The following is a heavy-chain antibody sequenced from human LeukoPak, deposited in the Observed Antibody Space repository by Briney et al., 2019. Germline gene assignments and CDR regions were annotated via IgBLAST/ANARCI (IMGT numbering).Heavy chain of an antibody. V-gene: IGHV3-30-3*01. J-gene: IGHJ4*02. Sequence: GRSLRLSCAASGFTFSSYAMHWVRQAPGKGLEWVAVISYDGSNKYYADSVKGRFTISRDNSKNTLYLQMNSLRAEDTAVYYCAKDFSGYDYLLPEDYWGQGTLVTVSS. CDR1: GFTFSSYA. CDR3: AKDFSGYDYLLPEDY. CDR2: ISYDGSNK. D-gene: IGHD5-12*01.